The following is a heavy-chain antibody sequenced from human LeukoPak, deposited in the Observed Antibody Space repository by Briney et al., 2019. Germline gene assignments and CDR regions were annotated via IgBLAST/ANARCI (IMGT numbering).Heavy chain of an antibody. D-gene: IGHD3/OR15-3a*01. J-gene: IGHJ4*02. CDR1: GLTFSDYW. Sequence: GGSLRLSCAASGLTFSDYWMHWVRQAPGKGLVWDSRIKSDGSSTSYADSVKGRFTITRDSAKNTLYLQMNSLRAEDMAVYYCARGTGNYYGYWGQGTLVTVSS. V-gene: IGHV3-74*01. CDR3: ARGTGNYYGY. CDR2: IKSDGSST.